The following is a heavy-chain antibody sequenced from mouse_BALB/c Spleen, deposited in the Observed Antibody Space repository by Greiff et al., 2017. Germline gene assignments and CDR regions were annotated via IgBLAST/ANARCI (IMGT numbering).Heavy chain of an antibody. J-gene: IGHJ1*01. D-gene: IGHD1-1*01. CDR3: ARTTVVDWYFDV. CDR2: INPDSSTI. Sequence: GVDFSRYWMSWVRQAPGKGLEWIGEINPDSSTINYTPSLKDKFIISRDNAKNTLYLQMSKVRSEDTALYYCARTTVVDWYFDVWGAGTTVTVSS. V-gene: IGHV4-1*02. CDR1: GVDFSRYW.